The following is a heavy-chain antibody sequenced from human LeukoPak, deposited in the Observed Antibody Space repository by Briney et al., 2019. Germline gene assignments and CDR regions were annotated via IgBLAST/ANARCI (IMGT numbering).Heavy chain of an antibody. CDR1: GYSFTSYW. V-gene: IGHV5-51*01. D-gene: IGHD3-10*01. CDR3: ARVFITMVRGGQLSGGFDY. J-gene: IGHJ4*02. CDR2: IYPGDSDT. Sequence: GESLKISCKGSGYSFTSYWIGWVRQMPGKGLEWMGIIYPGDSDTRYSPSFQGQVTISADKSISTAYLQWSSLKASDTAMYYCARVFITMVRGGQLSGGFDYWGQGTLVTVSS.